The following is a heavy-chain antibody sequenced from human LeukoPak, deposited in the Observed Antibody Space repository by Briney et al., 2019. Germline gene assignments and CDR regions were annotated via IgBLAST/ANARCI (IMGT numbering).Heavy chain of an antibody. Sequence: ASVKVSCKASGYTFTGYYMHGVRQAPGQGLEWMGWINPDSGGTNYAQKFQGRVTMTRDTSISTAYMELSRLRSDDTAVYYCARGTTGIAAAGMKCNWFDPWGQGTLVTVSS. V-gene: IGHV1-2*02. CDR2: INPDSGGT. CDR3: ARGTTGIAAAGMKCNWFDP. D-gene: IGHD6-13*01. J-gene: IGHJ5*02. CDR1: GYTFTGYY.